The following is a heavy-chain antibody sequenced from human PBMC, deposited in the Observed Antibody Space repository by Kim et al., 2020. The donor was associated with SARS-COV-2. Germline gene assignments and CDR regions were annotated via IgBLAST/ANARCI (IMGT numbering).Heavy chain of an antibody. J-gene: IGHJ4*02. CDR1: GYTFTSYG. CDR2: ISAYNGNT. D-gene: IGHD3-3*01. V-gene: IGHV1-18*01. Sequence: ASVKVSCKASGYTFTSYGISWVRQAPGQGLEWMGWISAYNGNTNYAQKLQGRVTMTTDTSTSTAYMELRSLRSDDTAVYYCARDQGFWSGYYTGGGHIDYWGQGTPVTVSS. CDR3: ARDQGFWSGYYTGGGHIDY.